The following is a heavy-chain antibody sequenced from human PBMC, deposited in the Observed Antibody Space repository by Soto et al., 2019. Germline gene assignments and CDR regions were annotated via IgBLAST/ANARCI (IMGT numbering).Heavy chain of an antibody. CDR3: ASRCSGGSCDGNYYAMDV. CDR1: GYTFASYG. CDR2: ISAYNGNT. D-gene: IGHD2-15*01. J-gene: IGHJ6*02. V-gene: IGHV1-18*01. Sequence: ASVKVSCKASGYTFASYGISWVRQAPGQGLEWMGWISAYNGNTNYAQKLQGRVTMTTDTSTSTAYMELRSLRSDDTAVYYCASRCSGGSCDGNYYAMDVWGQGTTVTVSS.